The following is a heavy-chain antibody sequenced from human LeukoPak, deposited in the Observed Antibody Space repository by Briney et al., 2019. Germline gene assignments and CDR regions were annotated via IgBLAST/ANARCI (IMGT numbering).Heavy chain of an antibody. Sequence: PEGSLRLSCAASGFTFSSYEMNWVRQAPGKGLEWVSYISSSGSTIYYADSVKGRFTISRDNAKNSLYLQMNSLRAEDTAVYYCARVELYYDSSGPSDYWGQGTLVTVSS. D-gene: IGHD3-22*01. J-gene: IGHJ4*02. CDR1: GFTFSSYE. V-gene: IGHV3-48*03. CDR2: ISSSGSTI. CDR3: ARVELYYDSSGPSDY.